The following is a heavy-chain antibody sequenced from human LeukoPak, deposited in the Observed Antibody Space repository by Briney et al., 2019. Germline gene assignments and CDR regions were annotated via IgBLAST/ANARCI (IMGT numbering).Heavy chain of an antibody. D-gene: IGHD6-13*01. Sequence: GGSLRLSCAASGFTFSSYAMSWVRQAPGKGLEWVSAISGSGGSTYYADSVKGRFTISRDNSKNTLYLQMNSLRAEDTAVYYCAKTIAAAGNHYYCYYGMDVWGQGTTVTVSS. CDR3: AKTIAAAGNHYYCYYGMDV. CDR2: ISGSGGST. J-gene: IGHJ6*02. CDR1: GFTFSSYA. V-gene: IGHV3-23*01.